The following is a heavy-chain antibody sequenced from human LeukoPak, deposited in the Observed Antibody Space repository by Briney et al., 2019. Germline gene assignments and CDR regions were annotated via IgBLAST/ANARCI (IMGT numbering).Heavy chain of an antibody. V-gene: IGHV1-2*02. CDR3: ARGGLYSYGLQEGSGRGSSHDY. J-gene: IGHJ4*02. Sequence: ASVKVSCKASGYTFTGYYMHWVRQAPGQGLEWMGWISPDSGGTNYAQKFQGRVTMTRDTSISTAYMELTRLRSDDTAVYYCARGGLYSYGLQEGSGRGSSHDYWGQGTLVTVSS. CDR1: GYTFTGYY. D-gene: IGHD5-18*01. CDR2: ISPDSGGT.